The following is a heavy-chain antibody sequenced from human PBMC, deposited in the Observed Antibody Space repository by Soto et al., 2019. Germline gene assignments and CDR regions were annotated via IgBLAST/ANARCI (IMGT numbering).Heavy chain of an antibody. CDR3: AAGGGLPRYY. CDR2: IYHSGST. CDR1: YGSISSGGYS. V-gene: IGHV4-30-2*01. D-gene: IGHD5-12*01. J-gene: IGHJ4*02. Sequence: SETLSLTCAISYGSISSGGYSWSWIRQPPGKGLEWIGYIYHSGSTYYNPSLKSRVTISVDRSKNQFSLKLSSVTAADTAVYYCAAGGGLPRYYWGQGTLVTVSS.